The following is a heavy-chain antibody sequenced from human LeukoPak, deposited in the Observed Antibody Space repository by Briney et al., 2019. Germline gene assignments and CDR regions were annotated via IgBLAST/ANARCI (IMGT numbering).Heavy chain of an antibody. CDR2: IYSGGST. CDR3: ASSSRFYSSGPFDD. V-gene: IGHV3-53*01. J-gene: IGHJ4*02. D-gene: IGHD6-19*01. Sequence: GGSLRLSCAASGFTVSSNYMSWVRQAPGKGLEWVSVIYSGGSTYYADSVKGRFSISRDNAKNSLFLQMNSLRAEDTAVYFCASSSRFYSSGPFDDWGQGTLVTVPS. CDR1: GFTVSSNY.